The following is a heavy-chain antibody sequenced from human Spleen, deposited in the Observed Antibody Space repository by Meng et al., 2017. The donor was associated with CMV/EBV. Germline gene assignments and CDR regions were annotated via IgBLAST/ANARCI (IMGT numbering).Heavy chain of an antibody. Sequence: GESLKISCAASGFTVSTTYMNWVRQAPGKGLEWVSTVYSGGSTLYADSVKGRFTISRDNAKNSLYLQMNSLRAEDTALYYCAKGPDTAMAPFDYWGQGTLVTVSS. CDR1: GFTVSTTY. D-gene: IGHD5-18*01. V-gene: IGHV3-53*05. CDR2: VYSGGST. CDR3: AKGPDTAMAPFDY. J-gene: IGHJ4*02.